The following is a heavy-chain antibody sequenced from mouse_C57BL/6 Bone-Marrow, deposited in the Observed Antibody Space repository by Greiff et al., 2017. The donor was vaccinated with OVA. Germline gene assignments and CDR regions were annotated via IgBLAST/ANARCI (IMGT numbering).Heavy chain of an antibody. J-gene: IGHJ2*01. D-gene: IGHD2-4*01. CDR3: ARGNDYDEGFDY. CDR1: GYTFTSYG. CDR2: IYPRSGNT. Sequence: VQLQESGAELARPGASVKLSCKASGYTFTSYGISWVKQRTGQGLEWIGEIYPRSGNTYYNEKFKGKATLTADKSSSTAYMELRSLTSEDSAVYFCARGNDYDEGFDYWGQGTTLTVSS. V-gene: IGHV1-81*01.